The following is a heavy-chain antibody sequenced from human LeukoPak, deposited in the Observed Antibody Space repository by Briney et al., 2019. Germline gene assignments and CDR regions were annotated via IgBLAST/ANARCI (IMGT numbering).Heavy chain of an antibody. CDR1: GFTFSSYA. D-gene: IGHD3-16*02. J-gene: IGHJ4*02. Sequence: GGSLRLSCAAAGFTFSSYAMNWVRQAPGKGLEWVSSISGSVDTTYYADSVKGRFTISRDNSKNTLYLQMNSLRAEDSAVYYCARGLFWGTYRSFDYWGQGTLVTVSS. V-gene: IGHV3-23*01. CDR3: ARGLFWGTYRSFDY. CDR2: ISGSVDTT.